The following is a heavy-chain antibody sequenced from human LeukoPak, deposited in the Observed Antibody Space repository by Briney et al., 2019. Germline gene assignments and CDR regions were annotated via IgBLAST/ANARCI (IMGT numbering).Heavy chain of an antibody. J-gene: IGHJ3*02. CDR2: ISDDGSNK. D-gene: IGHD2-2*03. CDR3: ARVDDLDAFDM. V-gene: IGHV3-30*04. Sequence: GGPLRLSGEASGFTLSSYAMHWVRKAQGKGLGLVGVISDDGSNKYYADSVKGRFTISRDNSKNTLYLQMNSLRGEDTAVYYCARVDDLDAFDMWGQGTMVTVSS. CDR1: GFTLSSYA.